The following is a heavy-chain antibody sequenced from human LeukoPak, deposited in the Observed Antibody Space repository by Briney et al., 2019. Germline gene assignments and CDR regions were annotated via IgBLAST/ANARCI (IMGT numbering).Heavy chain of an antibody. CDR2: ISGSGGTT. CDR1: GFTVSRDY. J-gene: IGHJ4*02. Sequence: GGSLRLSCAASGFTVSRDYMSWVRQAPGKGLEWVSGISGSGGTTNYADSVKGRFTISRDNSKNTLFLQMNSLGPEDTAVYYCAKPNSGWYPFDYWGQGTLVTVSS. CDR3: AKPNSGWYPFDY. V-gene: IGHV3-23*01. D-gene: IGHD6-19*01.